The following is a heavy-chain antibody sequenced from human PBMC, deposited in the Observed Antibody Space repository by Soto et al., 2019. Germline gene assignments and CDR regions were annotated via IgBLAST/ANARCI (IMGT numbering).Heavy chain of an antibody. CDR1: GYSFTSYW. CDR3: ARHGILTTVTRNYYYGMDV. Sequence: GESLKISCKGSGYSFTSYWIGWVCQMPGKGLEWMGIIYPGDSDTRYSPSFQGQVTISADKSISTAYLQWSSLKASDTAMYYCARHGILTTVTRNYYYGMDVWGQGTTVTVSS. D-gene: IGHD4-17*01. CDR2: IYPGDSDT. V-gene: IGHV5-51*01. J-gene: IGHJ6*02.